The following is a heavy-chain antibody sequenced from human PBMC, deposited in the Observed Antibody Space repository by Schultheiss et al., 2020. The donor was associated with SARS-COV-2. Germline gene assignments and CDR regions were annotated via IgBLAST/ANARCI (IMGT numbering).Heavy chain of an antibody. J-gene: IGHJ4*02. D-gene: IGHD3-10*01. CDR2: INHSGST. CDR3: ARDGYSYGYPPTLIRGVLTY. CDR1: GASISPYY. Sequence: SETLSLTCTVSGASISPYYWSWIRQPPGKGLEWIGEINHSGSTNYNPSLKSRVTISVDTSKNQFSLKLSSVTAADTAVYYCARDGYSYGYPPTLIRGVLTYWGQGTLVTVSS. V-gene: IGHV4-34*01.